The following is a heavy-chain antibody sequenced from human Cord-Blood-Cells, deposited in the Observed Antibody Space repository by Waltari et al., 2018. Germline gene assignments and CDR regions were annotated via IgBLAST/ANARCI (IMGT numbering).Heavy chain of an antibody. CDR1: GGSISSYY. D-gene: IGHD6-13*01. CDR3: ARDQGMIAAAGTNWFDP. J-gene: IGHJ5*02. Sequence: QVQLQESGPGLVKPSEHLSLTCPGPGGSISSYYWTWTRTPAGQGLEWIGRIYNRGTTNYNPSLKSRVTMSVDTSKNQFSLKLSSVTAADTAVYYCARDQGMIAAAGTNWFDPWGQGTLVTVSS. V-gene: IGHV4-4*07. CDR2: IYNRGTT.